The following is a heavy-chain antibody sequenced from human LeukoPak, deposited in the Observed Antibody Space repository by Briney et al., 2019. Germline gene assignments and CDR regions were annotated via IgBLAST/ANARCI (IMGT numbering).Heavy chain of an antibody. CDR2: INPTGGST. V-gene: IGHV1-46*01. J-gene: IGHJ5*02. CDR3: ARDNSVGDNAWWFDP. CDR1: GYTFISYY. Sequence: GASVKVSCKASGYTFISYYMHWVRQAPGQGLEWMGLINPTGGSTGYAQKFQGRVTMTRDMSTSTDYMELSGLRSEDTAIYYCARDNSVGDNAWWFDPWGQGTPVTVSS. D-gene: IGHD1-26*01.